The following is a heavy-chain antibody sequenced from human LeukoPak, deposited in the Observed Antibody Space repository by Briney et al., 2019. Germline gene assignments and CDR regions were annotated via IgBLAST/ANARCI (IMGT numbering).Heavy chain of an antibody. D-gene: IGHD6-25*01. CDR1: GFTFGSYW. J-gene: IGHJ4*02. V-gene: IGHV3-74*01. CDR3: ARGTAATSGIDY. CDR2: INTDGSSP. Sequence: GGSLRLSCTASGFTFGSYWMHWVRQAPGKGLVWVSHINTDGSSPTYGDSAKGRFTVSRDNAKNTLFLQMNSLRVEDTAVYYCARGTAATSGIDYWGQRTLVTVSS.